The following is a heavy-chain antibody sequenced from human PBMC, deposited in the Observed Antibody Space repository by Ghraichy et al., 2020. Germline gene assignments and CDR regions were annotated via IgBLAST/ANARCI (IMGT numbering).Heavy chain of an antibody. CDR3: AKEVPYDSSGYYYNEAFDS. D-gene: IGHD3-22*01. Sequence: GGSLRLSCAASGFTFSSYAMSWVRQAPGKGLEWVSAISGSGGSTYYADSVKGRFTISRDNSKNTLYLQMNSLRAEDTAVYYCAKEVPYDSSGYYYNEAFDSWGQGTLVTVSS. J-gene: IGHJ4*02. CDR2: ISGSGGST. CDR1: GFTFSSYA. V-gene: IGHV3-23*01.